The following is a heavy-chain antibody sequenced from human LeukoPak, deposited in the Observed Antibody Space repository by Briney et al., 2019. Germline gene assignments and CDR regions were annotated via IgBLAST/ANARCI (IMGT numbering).Heavy chain of an antibody. V-gene: IGHV3-7*01. CDR3: ARDRQYHFDY. D-gene: IGHD2-2*01. Sequence: GGSLRLSCAASGFTFNNYWMSWVRQAPGKGLEWVANIKQDGSEKYYVDSVKGRFTISRDNGKNSLYLQMHSLRAEDTAVYYCARDRQYHFDYWGQGTLVTVSS. J-gene: IGHJ4*02. CDR2: IKQDGSEK. CDR1: GFTFNNYW.